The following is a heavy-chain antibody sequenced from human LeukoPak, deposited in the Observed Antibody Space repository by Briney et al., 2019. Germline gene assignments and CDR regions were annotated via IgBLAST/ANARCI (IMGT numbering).Heavy chain of an antibody. CDR1: GGSVSSGGYY. V-gene: IGHV4-61*02. J-gene: IGHJ4*02. CDR2: IYTSGST. CDR3: ARGLPAATDGRIDC. Sequence: SETLSLTCSVSGGSVSSGGYYWSWVRQPAGKGLEWIGRIYTSGSTNYNPSLKSRVTISVDTSKNQFSLKLTSVTAADTAVYFCARGLPAATDGRIDCWGQGTLVTVSS. D-gene: IGHD2-2*01.